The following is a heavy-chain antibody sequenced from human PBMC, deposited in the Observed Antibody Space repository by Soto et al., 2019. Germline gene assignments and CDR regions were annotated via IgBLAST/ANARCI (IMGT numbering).Heavy chain of an antibody. CDR2: ISHDGSNK. D-gene: IGHD2-2*01. V-gene: IGHV3-30*04. J-gene: IGHJ4*02. CDR1: GFSFRSYA. Sequence: QVELVESGGGVGQPGRSLRLSCAASGFSFRSYAMHWVRQAPGKGLEWVAVISHDGSNKFYGDSVKGRFTISRDNSKNTLYLQMNSLRPEDTALYFCARDQGTSPFDYWGQGTLVTVSS. CDR3: ARDQGTSPFDY.